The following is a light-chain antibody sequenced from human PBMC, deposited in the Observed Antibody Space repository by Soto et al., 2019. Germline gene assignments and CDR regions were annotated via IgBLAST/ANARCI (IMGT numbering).Light chain of an antibody. CDR1: QGIRSA. CDR3: QQHSNWPPAIT. V-gene: IGKV3-11*01. CDR2: AAS. Sequence: PGDRVTITCRASQGIRSALGWYQQTPGKAPKLLIYAASSRATGIPARFSGSGSGTDFTLTISSLEPEDFAVYYCQQHSNWPPAITFGQGTRLEIK. J-gene: IGKJ5*01.